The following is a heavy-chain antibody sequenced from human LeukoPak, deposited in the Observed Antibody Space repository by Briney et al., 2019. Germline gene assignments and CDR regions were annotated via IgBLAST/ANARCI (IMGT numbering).Heavy chain of an antibody. J-gene: IGHJ6*03. V-gene: IGHV3-53*01. CDR3: ARVYSSSSWYEGYYYMDV. D-gene: IGHD6-13*01. CDR2: IYSGGST. CDR1: GFTVSSNY. Sequence: GGSLRLSCAASGFTVSSNYMSWVRQAPGKGLEWVSVIYSGGSTYYADSVKGRFTISRDNSKNTLYLQMNSPRAEDTAVYYCARVYSSSSWYEGYYYMDVWGKGTTVTVSS.